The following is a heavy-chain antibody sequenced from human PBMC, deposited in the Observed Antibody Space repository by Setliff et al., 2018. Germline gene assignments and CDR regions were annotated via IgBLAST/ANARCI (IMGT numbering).Heavy chain of an antibody. CDR1: GYTFTSYG. D-gene: IGHD3-10*01. CDR3: VRDLMGDY. CDR2: ISGYSGNT. Sequence: ASVKVSCKASGYTFTSYGITWVRQAPGQGLEWMGWISGYSGNTNYAQKFQGRVTITTDTSTNTAYMDLRSLRSDDTAVYYCVRDLMGDYWGQGTLVTVS. J-gene: IGHJ4*02. V-gene: IGHV1-18*01.